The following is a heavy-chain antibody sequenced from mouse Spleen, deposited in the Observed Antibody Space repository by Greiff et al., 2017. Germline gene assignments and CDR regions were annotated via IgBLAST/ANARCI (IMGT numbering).Heavy chain of an antibody. CDR2: IDPSDSYT. J-gene: IGHJ3*01. CDR3: ARTHYYDGSYRFAY. V-gene: IGHV1-59*01. D-gene: IGHD1-1*01. Sequence: VQLQQPGAELVKPGASVKMSCKASGYTFTSYWMHWVKQRPGQGLEWIGVIDPSDSYTSYNQKFKGKATLTVDTSSSTAYMQLSSLTSEDSAVYYCARTHYYDGSYRFAYWGQGTLVTVSA. CDR1: GYTFTSYW.